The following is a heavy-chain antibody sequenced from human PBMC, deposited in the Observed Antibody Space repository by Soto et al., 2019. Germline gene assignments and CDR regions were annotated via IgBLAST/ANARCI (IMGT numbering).Heavy chain of an antibody. V-gene: IGHV1-3*01. CDR3: ARGASLYWYVDL. J-gene: IGHJ2*01. CDR2: INAGNGNT. CDR1: GYTFTSYA. Sequence: QVQLVQSGAEVKKPGASVKVSCKASGYTFTSYAMHWVRQAPGQRLEWMGWINAGNGNTKYSQNFQGRVTITRDTSASTAYMELSSPRSEDTAVYYFARGASLYWYVDLWGRGTLVTVSS.